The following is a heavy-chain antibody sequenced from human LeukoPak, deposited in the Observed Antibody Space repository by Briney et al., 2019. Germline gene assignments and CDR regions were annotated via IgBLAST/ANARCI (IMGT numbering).Heavy chain of an antibody. CDR1: GGSISSGGYY. Sequence: PSQTLSLTCTVSGGSISSGGYYWSWIRQHPGKGLEWIGYIYYSGSTYYNPSLKSRLTISVDTSKNQFSLKLSSVTAADTAVYYCARTTVVAKYFDYWGQGTLVTVSS. V-gene: IGHV4-31*03. D-gene: IGHD4-23*01. J-gene: IGHJ4*02. CDR2: IYYSGST. CDR3: ARTTVVAKYFDY.